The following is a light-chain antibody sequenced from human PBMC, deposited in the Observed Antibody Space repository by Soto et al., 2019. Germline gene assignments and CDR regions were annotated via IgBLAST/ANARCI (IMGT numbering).Light chain of an antibody. Sequence: DIQMTQSPSSLSASVGDRVTITCRASQDIQNALGWYQQKPRKAPKRLIYAASSLQSGVPSRFRGSRSGTEFALTMSGLQPADFATYYCLQHDSNVGPFGHGT. CDR2: AAS. V-gene: IGKV1-17*01. CDR1: QDIQNA. J-gene: IGKJ1*01. CDR3: LQHDSNVGP.